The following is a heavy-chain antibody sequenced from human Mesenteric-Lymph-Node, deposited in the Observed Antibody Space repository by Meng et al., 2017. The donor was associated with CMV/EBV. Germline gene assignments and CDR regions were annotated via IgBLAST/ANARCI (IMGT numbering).Heavy chain of an antibody. CDR1: GFTFSDYH. CDR3: ARDPYYYDSSGQDY. D-gene: IGHD3-22*01. CDR2: IKQDGSEK. V-gene: IGHV3-7*01. Sequence: GESLKISCAASGFTFSDYHMNWIRQAPGKGLEWVANIKQDGSEKYYVDSVKGRFTISRDNAKNSLYLQMNSLRAEDTAVYYCARDPYYYDSSGQDYWGQGTLVTVSS. J-gene: IGHJ4*02.